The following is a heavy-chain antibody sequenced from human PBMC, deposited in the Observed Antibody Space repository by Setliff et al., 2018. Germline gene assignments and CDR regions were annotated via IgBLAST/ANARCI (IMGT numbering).Heavy chain of an antibody. V-gene: IGHV1-58*02. CDR2: IVVGSGNT. CDR3: AKGVGLDYYDRVDY. J-gene: IGHJ4*03. D-gene: IGHD3-22*01. Sequence: GASVKVSCKASGFTFTSSAMQWVRQARGQRLEWIGWIVVGSGNTNYAQKFQERVTITRDMSTSTAYMELSSLRSEDTAVYYCAKGVGLDYYDRVDYWGQGTTVTVSS. CDR1: GFTFTSSA.